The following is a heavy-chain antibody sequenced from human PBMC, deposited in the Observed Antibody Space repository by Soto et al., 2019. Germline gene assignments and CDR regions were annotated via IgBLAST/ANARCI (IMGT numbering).Heavy chain of an antibody. V-gene: IGHV1-69*12. J-gene: IGHJ5*02. CDR1: GGTFSSYA. CDR2: IIPIFGTA. D-gene: IGHD4-17*01. Sequence: QVQLVQSGAEVKKPGSSVKVSCKASGGTFSSYAISWVRQAPGQGLEWMGGIIPIFGTANYVQKFQGRVTITADESTLTAYRGLSSVGSEDTAVYYCARVAPIVTTVNPKSGLDPWGQGTLVTGSS. CDR3: ARVAPIVTTVNPKSGLDP.